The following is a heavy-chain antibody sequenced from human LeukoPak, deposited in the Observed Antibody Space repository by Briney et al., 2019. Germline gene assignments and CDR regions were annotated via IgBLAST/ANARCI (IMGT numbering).Heavy chain of an antibody. CDR2: IFPGDSDT. CDR1: GYSFSSFW. Sequence: GESLEISRKGSGYSFSSFWIGWVRQMPGKGLEWVGIIFPGDSDTRYSPSFQGQVTISADKSISTAYLQWSSLKASDTAMYYCARRGQGDHWGQGTPVTVSS. CDR3: ARRGQGDH. J-gene: IGHJ4*02. D-gene: IGHD3-16*01. V-gene: IGHV5-51*01.